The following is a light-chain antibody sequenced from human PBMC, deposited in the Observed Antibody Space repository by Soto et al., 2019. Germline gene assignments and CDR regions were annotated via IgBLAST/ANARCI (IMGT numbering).Light chain of an antibody. J-gene: IGLJ3*02. CDR2: DVT. Sequence: QSALTQPRSVSGSPGQSVTISCTGTSSDVGRYNHVSWYQHHPGKAPKLRIYDVTERPSGVPDRFSGSKSGSTASLTISGLQAEDEGDYYCCSFAASYTLVFGGGTKLPVL. CDR3: CSFAASYTLV. CDR1: SSDVGRYNH. V-gene: IGLV2-11*01.